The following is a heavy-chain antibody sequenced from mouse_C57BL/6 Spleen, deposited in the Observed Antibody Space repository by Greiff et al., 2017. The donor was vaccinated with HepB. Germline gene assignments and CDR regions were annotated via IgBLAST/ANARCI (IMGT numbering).Heavy chain of an antibody. CDR1: GYTFTSYW. D-gene: IGHD1-1*01. CDR3: ARSALYYYGSSYGY. Sequence: VQLQQSGAELVKPGASVKLSCKASGYTFTSYWMQWVKQRPGQGLEWIGEIDPSDSYTNYNQKFTGKATLTVDTSSSTAYMQLSSLTSEDSAVYYCARSALYYYGSSYGYWGQGTTLTVSS. V-gene: IGHV1-50*01. CDR2: IDPSDSYT. J-gene: IGHJ2*01.